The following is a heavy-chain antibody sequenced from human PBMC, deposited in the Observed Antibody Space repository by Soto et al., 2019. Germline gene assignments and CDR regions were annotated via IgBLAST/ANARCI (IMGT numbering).Heavy chain of an antibody. Sequence: GELQQWGTGLLKPSETLSLNCSVYGGSSRAYHWSWIRQSPGEGLEWIGEFSYSGSLNYNPSLKGRVAVSLDAPTNLFSLTMPFVPAAARVVFFGAGVPGFWSFALWGRGTLV. CDR1: GGSSRAYH. D-gene: IGHD7-27*01. V-gene: IGHV4-34*01. CDR3: AGVPGFWSFAL. CDR2: FSYSGSL. J-gene: IGHJ2*01.